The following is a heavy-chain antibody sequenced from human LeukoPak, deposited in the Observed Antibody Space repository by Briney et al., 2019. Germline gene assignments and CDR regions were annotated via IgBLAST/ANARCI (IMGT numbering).Heavy chain of an antibody. CDR1: GFTFSSFG. V-gene: IGHV3-30*18. D-gene: IGHD3-22*01. J-gene: IGHJ4*02. Sequence: PGRSLILSCAASGFTFSSFGMHWVRQAPGKGLEWLAVISYDGSNKYYADSVKGRFTISRDYSKNTLYLQMDSLRAEDTAVYYCAKDFRSGHYDYWGQGTLVTVSS. CDR3: AKDFRSGHYDY. CDR2: ISYDGSNK.